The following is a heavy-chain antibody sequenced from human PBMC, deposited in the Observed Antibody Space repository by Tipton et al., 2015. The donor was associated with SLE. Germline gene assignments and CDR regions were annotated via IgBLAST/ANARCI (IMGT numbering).Heavy chain of an antibody. V-gene: IGHV4-61*02. Sequence: GLVKPSETLSLTCAVYGGSISSGSYYWSWIRQPAGKGLEWIGYIYTSGSTNYNPSLKSRVTISVDTSKNQFSLKLSSVTAADTAVYYCARERGIADFFDYWGQGTLVTVSS. CDR1: GGSISSGSYY. CDR2: IYTSGST. J-gene: IGHJ4*02. CDR3: ARERGIADFFDY. D-gene: IGHD6-13*01.